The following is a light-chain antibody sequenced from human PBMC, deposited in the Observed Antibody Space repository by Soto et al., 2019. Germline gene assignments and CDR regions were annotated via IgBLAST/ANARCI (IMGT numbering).Light chain of an antibody. J-gene: IGLJ2*01. CDR3: QSADSRGTCLV. CDR2: KDS. CDR1: ALPKQY. Sequence: SYELTQPPSVSVSPGQTARITCSGDALPKQYAYWYQQKPGQAPVLVIYKDSERPSGIPERFSGSSSGTTVTLSISGVQAEEEADYYCQSADSRGTCLVFGGGTKLTVL. V-gene: IGLV3-25*02.